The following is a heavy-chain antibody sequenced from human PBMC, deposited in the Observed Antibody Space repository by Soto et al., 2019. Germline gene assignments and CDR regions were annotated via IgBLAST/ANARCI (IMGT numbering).Heavy chain of an antibody. CDR2: IYYSGST. V-gene: IGHV4-31*03. CDR3: ARGSGGIRFRYYGSGSTYDY. D-gene: IGHD3-10*01. J-gene: IGHJ4*02. CDR1: GGSISSGGYY. Sequence: SETLSLTCTVSGGSISSGGYYWSWIRQHPGKGLEWIGYIYYSGSTYYNPSLKSRVTISVDTSKNQFSLKLSSVTAADTAVYYCARGSGGIRFRYYGSGSTYDYWGQGTLVTVSS.